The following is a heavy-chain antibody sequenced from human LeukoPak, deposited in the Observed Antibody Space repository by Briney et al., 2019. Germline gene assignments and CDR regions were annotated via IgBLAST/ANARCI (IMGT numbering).Heavy chain of an antibody. CDR1: GGSISSGSYY. D-gene: IGHD3-3*01. J-gene: IGHJ5*02. CDR2: IYYSGST. CDR3: AREAYYDFWSGRNWFDP. V-gene: IGHV4-39*07. Sequence: SETLSLTCTVSGGSISSGSYYWGWIRQPPGTGLEWIGSIYYSGSTYYNPSLKSRVTISVDTSKNQFSLKLSSVTAADTAVYYCAREAYYDFWSGRNWFDPWGQGTLVTVSS.